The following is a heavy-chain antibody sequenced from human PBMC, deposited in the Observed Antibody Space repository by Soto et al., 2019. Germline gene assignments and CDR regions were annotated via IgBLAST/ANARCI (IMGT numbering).Heavy chain of an antibody. CDR3: ARESPYFSDRSGPFDY. J-gene: IGHJ4*02. CDR2: ISSSGITI. CDR1: GFTFSASE. V-gene: IGHV3-48*03. D-gene: IGHD3-22*01. Sequence: PGGSLRLSCAASGFTFSASEMSWVRQAPGKGLEWISYISSSGITIYYAVSVKGRFTISRDNARRSLYLEMSSLRAEDTAVYYCARESPYFSDRSGPFDYWGLGTLVTVSS.